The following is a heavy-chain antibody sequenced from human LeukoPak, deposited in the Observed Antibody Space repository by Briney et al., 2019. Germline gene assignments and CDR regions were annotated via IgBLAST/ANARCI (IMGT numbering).Heavy chain of an antibody. CDR1: GYTFTSYG. Sequence: ASVKVSCKASGYTFTSYGISWVRPAPGQGLERMGWISAYNGNTNYAQKLQGRVTMTTDTSTSTAYMELRSLRSDDTAVYYCARDLNSGSYPAGDYWGQGTLVTVSS. CDR3: ARDLNSGSYPAGDY. J-gene: IGHJ4*02. V-gene: IGHV1-18*01. D-gene: IGHD1-26*01. CDR2: ISAYNGNT.